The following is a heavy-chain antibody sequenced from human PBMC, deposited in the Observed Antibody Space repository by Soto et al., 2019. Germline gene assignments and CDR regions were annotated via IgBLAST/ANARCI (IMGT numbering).Heavy chain of an antibody. D-gene: IGHD3-3*01. CDR2: IYYSGST. CDR1: GGSISSSSYY. Sequence: PSETLSLTCTVSGGSISSSSYYWGWIRQPPGKGLEWIGSIYYSGSTYYNPSLKSRVTISVDTSKNQFSLKLSSVTAADTAVYYCARDAGFHYDFWSGPESNWFDPWGQGTLVTVSS. V-gene: IGHV4-39*07. CDR3: ARDAGFHYDFWSGPESNWFDP. J-gene: IGHJ5*02.